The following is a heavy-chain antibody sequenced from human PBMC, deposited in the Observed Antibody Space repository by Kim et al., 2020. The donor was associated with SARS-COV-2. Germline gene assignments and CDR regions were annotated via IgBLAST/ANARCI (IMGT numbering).Heavy chain of an antibody. Sequence: SETLSLTCTVSGGSISSYYWSWIRQPPGKGLEWIGYIYYSGSTNYNPSLKSRVTISVDTSKNQFSLKLSSVTAADTAVYYCARVVERRPTMIVVGYWYFDLWGPGTLVTVSS. J-gene: IGHJ2*01. CDR1: GGSISSYY. CDR3: ARVVERRPTMIVVGYWYFDL. V-gene: IGHV4-59*13. CDR2: IYYSGST. D-gene: IGHD3-22*01.